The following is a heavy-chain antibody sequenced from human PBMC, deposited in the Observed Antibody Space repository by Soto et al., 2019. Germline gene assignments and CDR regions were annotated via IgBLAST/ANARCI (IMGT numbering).Heavy chain of an antibody. D-gene: IGHD6-6*01. Sequence: ASVKVSCKASGYTFTSYYMHWVRQAPGQGLEWMGWINPNSGGTNYAQKFQGWVTMTRNTSISTAYMELSRLRSDDTAVYYCVTEYSSSSGDGSDAFDIWGQGTMVTVSS. CDR3: VTEYSSSSGDGSDAFDI. CDR2: INPNSGGT. CDR1: GYTFTSYY. J-gene: IGHJ3*02. V-gene: IGHV1-2*04.